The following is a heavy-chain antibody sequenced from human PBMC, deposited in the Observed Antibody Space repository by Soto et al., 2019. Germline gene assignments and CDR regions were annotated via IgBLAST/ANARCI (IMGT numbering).Heavy chain of an antibody. CDR3: ARDVGGILDY. Sequence: GGSLRLSCAASGFTFSSYAMHWVRQAPGKGLEWVANARQDGVDKGHADSVRDRFTIIRENARNSVFLQMNSLRAEDTAVYFCARDVGGILDYWGQGTLVTVSS. CDR2: ARQDGVDK. V-gene: IGHV3-7*03. J-gene: IGHJ4*02. CDR1: GFTFSSYA.